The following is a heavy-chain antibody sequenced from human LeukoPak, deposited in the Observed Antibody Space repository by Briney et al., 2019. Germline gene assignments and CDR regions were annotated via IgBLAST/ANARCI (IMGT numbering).Heavy chain of an antibody. CDR3: ARHAYYYDRSGSYEAFDI. Sequence: PSETLSLTCAVSGYSISSSNYWGWIRQPPGKGLGCIAYIYYSGTTYYNPSLKSRVTMSVDTSKNQFSLKLRSVTAEDTAVYYCARHAYYYDRSGSYEAFDIWGQGTMVTVSS. V-gene: IGHV4-28*01. J-gene: IGHJ3*02. D-gene: IGHD3-22*01. CDR2: IYYSGTT. CDR1: GYSISSSNY.